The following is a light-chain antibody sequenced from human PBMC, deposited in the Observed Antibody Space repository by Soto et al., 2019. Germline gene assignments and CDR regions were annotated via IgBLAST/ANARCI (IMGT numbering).Light chain of an antibody. CDR3: QQYGSSPYT. V-gene: IGKV3-11*01. J-gene: IGKJ2*01. Sequence: EIVLTQSPATLSLSPGERATLSCRASQSVSSYLAWYQQKPGQAPRLLIYDASNRATGIPARFSGSGSGTDFTLTISRLEPGDFAVYYCQQYGSSPYTFGQGSKLEIK. CDR1: QSVSSY. CDR2: DAS.